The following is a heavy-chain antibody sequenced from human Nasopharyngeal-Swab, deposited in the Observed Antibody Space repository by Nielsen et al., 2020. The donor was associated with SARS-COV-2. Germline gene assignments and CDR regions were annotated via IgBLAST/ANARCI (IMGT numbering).Heavy chain of an antibody. CDR3: ARQKRDTIFGVVNHVDY. V-gene: IGHV4-31*11. D-gene: IGHD3-3*01. CDR1: GGSISSGSYY. CDR2: IYYSGST. Sequence: SETLSLTCAVPGGSISSGSYYWSWISQHPGKGLEWIGYIYYSGSTYYNPSLKSRVTISVDTSKNQFSLKLSSVTAADTAVYYCARQKRDTIFGVVNHVDYWGQGTLVTVSS. J-gene: IGHJ4*02.